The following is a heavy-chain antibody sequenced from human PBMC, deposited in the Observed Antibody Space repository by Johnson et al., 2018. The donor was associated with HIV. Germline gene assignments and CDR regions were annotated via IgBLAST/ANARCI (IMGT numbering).Heavy chain of an antibody. CDR1: EFTFSNYA. J-gene: IGHJ3*02. V-gene: IGHV3-30-3*01. CDR3: AKGGSLTQDAPFDI. Sequence: QVQLVESGGGVVQPGRSLKLSCAASEFTFSNYAMHWVRQAPGKGLEWVAVISYDGSSKYYADSVKGRFTISRDNSKNTLYLQMNSLRAEDTAVYYCAKGGSLTQDAPFDIWGQGTMVTVSS. D-gene: IGHD1-14*01. CDR2: ISYDGSSK.